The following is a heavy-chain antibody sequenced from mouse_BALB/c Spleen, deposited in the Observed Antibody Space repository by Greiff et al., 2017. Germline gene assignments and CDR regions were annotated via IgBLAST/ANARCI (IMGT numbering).Heavy chain of an antibody. V-gene: IGHV1-7*01. J-gene: IGHJ2*01. Sequence: VQLQQSGAELAKPGASVKMSCKASGYTFTSYWMHWVKQRPGQGLEWIGYINPSTGYTEYNQKFKDKATLTADKSSSTAYMQLSSLTSEDSAVYYCARTITTATLDYWGQGTTLTVSS. CDR3: ARTITTATLDY. D-gene: IGHD1-2*01. CDR1: GYTFTSYW. CDR2: INPSTGYT.